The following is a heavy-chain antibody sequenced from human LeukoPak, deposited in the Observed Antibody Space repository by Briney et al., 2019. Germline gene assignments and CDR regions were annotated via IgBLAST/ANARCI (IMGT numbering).Heavy chain of an antibody. Sequence: ASVKVSCKASGYTFTSYDINWVRQATGQGLEWMGWMNPNSGNTGYAQKFQGRVTMTRNTSISTAYMELSSLRSEDTAVYYCAKGRLDYGDYVFDYWGQGTLVTVSS. J-gene: IGHJ4*02. CDR3: AKGRLDYGDYVFDY. CDR2: MNPNSGNT. CDR1: GYTFTSYD. D-gene: IGHD4-17*01. V-gene: IGHV1-8*01.